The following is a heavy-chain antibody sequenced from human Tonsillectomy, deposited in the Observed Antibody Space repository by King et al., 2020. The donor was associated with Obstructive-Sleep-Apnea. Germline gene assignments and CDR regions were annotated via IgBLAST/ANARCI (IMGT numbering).Heavy chain of an antibody. CDR2: ISSSSIYT. CDR1: GFTFSDYY. J-gene: IGHJ4*02. Sequence: QLVQSGGGLVKPGGSLRLSCAASGFTFSDYYMSWIRQAPWKGLEWVSYISSSSIYTNYADSVKGRFTISRDNAKNSLYLQMNSLRAEDTAVYYCAATSGYSSSWYSHFDYWGQGTLVTVSS. CDR3: AATSGYSSSWYSHFDY. V-gene: IGHV3-11*06. D-gene: IGHD6-13*01.